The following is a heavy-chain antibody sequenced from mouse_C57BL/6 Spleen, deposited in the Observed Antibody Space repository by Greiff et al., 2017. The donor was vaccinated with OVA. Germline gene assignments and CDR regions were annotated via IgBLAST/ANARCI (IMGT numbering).Heavy chain of an antibody. J-gene: IGHJ3*01. CDR1: GYTFTSYW. V-gene: IGHV1-50*01. D-gene: IGHD1-1*01. CDR2: IDPSDSYT. Sequence: QVQLQQPGAELVKPGASVKLSCKASGYTFTSYWMQWVKQRPGQGLEWIGEIDPSDSYTNYNQKFKGKATLTVDTSSSTAYMQLSSLTSEDSAVYDCARSGAYYYGSSYGFAYWGQGTLVTVSA. CDR3: ARSGAYYYGSSYGFAY.